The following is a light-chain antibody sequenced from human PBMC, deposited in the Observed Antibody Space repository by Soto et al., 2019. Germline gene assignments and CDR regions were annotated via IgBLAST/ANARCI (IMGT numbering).Light chain of an antibody. Sequence: QSVLTQPASVSGSPGQSITISCPGASSDVGGFYHVSWYQQHPGKVPRLLIYDVSSRPSGVSDRFSGSKSGNTASLTIFGLQAEDEADYYCNSFTTTNTYVFGTGTKVTVL. CDR3: NSFTTTNTYV. CDR2: DVS. CDR1: SSDVGGFYH. V-gene: IGLV2-14*03. J-gene: IGLJ1*01.